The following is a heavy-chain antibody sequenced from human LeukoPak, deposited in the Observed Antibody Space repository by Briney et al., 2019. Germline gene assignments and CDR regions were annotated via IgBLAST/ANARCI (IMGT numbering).Heavy chain of an antibody. J-gene: IGHJ6*02. D-gene: IGHD3-22*01. CDR1: GGTFSTYG. CDR3: ARTNYYDSSGYQGAGTYYYGMDV. Sequence: SVKVSCKASGGTFSTYGITWVRRAPGQGLEWMGRIIPIFGTANYGQKFQGRVTITADTSTSTAYMELSSLRSEDTAVYYCARTNYYDSSGYQGAGTYYYGMDVWGQGTTVTVSS. CDR2: IIPIFGTA. V-gene: IGHV1-69*06.